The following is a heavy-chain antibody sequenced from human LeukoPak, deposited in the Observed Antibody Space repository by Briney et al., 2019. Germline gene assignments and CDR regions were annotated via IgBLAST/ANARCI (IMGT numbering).Heavy chain of an antibody. CDR3: AGADEAYDSSGYSDY. Sequence: GGSLRLSCAASGFTFSSYWMSWVRQAPGKGLEWVANIKQDGSEKYYVDSVKGRFTISRDNAKNSLYLQMNSLRAEDTAVYYCAGADEAYDSSGYSDYWGQGTLVTVSS. CDR2: IKQDGSEK. D-gene: IGHD3-22*01. CDR1: GFTFSSYW. J-gene: IGHJ4*02. V-gene: IGHV3-7*01.